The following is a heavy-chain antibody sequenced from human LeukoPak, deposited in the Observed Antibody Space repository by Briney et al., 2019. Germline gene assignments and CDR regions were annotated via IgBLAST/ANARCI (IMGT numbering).Heavy chain of an antibody. Sequence: PSETLSLTCAVYGGSFSGYYWSWIRQPPGKGLEWIGEINHSGSTNYNPSLKSRVTISVDTSKNQFSLKLSSVTAADTAVYYCARIALRLNLFDPLGQGTLVTVSS. CDR1: GGSFSGYY. CDR2: INHSGST. V-gene: IGHV4-34*01. D-gene: IGHD3-22*01. CDR3: ARIALRLNLFDP. J-gene: IGHJ5*02.